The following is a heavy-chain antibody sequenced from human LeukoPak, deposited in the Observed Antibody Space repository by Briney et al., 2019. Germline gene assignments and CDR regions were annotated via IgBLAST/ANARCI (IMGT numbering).Heavy chain of an antibody. V-gene: IGHV4-38-2*02. Sequence: PSETLSLTCTVSGYSISSGYYWGWIRQPPGKGLEWIGSIYHSGGTYYNPSLKSRVTISVDTSKNQFSLKLSSVTAADTAVYYCARLVIHSSRGPFDIWGQGTMVTVSS. CDR3: ARLVIHSSRGPFDI. D-gene: IGHD6-13*01. CDR1: GYSISSGYY. J-gene: IGHJ3*02. CDR2: IYHSGGT.